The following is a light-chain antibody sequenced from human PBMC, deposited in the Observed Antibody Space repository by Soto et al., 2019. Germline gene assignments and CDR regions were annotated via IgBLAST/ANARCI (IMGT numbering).Light chain of an antibody. Sequence: EAALTQSPGTLSLSPGDRATLSCRASTTVGSTFVAWYQQRPGQAPTLLIYSTSSMATGIRDRFTGAGSGTFFPITVSSVEPEDFALYCCQHYGDCLTWTFGQGTLVEIK. CDR3: QHYGDCLTWT. CDR1: TTVGSTF. J-gene: IGKJ1*01. CDR2: STS. V-gene: IGKV3-20*01.